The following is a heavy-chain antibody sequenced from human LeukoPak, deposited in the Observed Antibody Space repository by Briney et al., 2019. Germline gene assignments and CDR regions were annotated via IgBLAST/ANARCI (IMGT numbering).Heavy chain of an antibody. V-gene: IGHV3-23*01. CDR2: LNGDGSVT. J-gene: IGHJ4*02. CDR1: GYSFTDYG. D-gene: IGHD3-3*01. Sequence: GGSLRLSCAGSGYSFTDYGMGWVRQAPGRGLEWVSALNGDGSVTYYADSVKGRFIISRDNSKRTLYLQMSSLRADDTAVYYCSKGPGGFWDYWGQGALVTVSS. CDR3: SKGPGGFWDY.